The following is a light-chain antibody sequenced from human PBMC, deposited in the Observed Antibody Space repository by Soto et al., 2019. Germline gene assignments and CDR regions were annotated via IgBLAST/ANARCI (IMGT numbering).Light chain of an antibody. CDR2: DAS. V-gene: IGKV1-5*01. CDR1: QSISSW. CDR3: LQYNSYSPCT. J-gene: IGKJ1*01. Sequence: DIQMTQSPSTLSASVGDRVTITCRASQSISSWLAWYQQKPGKAPKLLIYDASSLESGVPSGFSGSASGTEFSLPSRSLWPDDFGTDFCLQYNSYSPCTLVQGTQVQMK.